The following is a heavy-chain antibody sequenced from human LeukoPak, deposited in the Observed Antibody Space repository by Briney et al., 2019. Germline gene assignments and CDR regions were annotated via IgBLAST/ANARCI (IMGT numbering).Heavy chain of an antibody. CDR1: GFTFSNAW. CDR3: TTGITMVRGVIHLIDY. Sequence: GGSLRLSCAASGFTFSNAWMSWVRQAPGKGLEWVGRIKSKTDGGTTDYAAPVKGRFAISRDDSKNTLYLQMNSLKTEDTAVYYCTTGITMVRGVIHLIDYWGQGTLVTVSS. CDR2: IKSKTDGGTT. V-gene: IGHV3-15*01. J-gene: IGHJ4*02. D-gene: IGHD3-10*01.